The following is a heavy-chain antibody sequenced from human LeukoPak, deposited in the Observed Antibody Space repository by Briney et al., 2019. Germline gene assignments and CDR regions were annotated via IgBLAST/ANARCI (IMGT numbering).Heavy chain of an antibody. CDR2: ISGSGGNT. J-gene: IGHJ4*02. CDR1: GFTFSNYA. D-gene: IGHD1-1*01. V-gene: IGHV3-23*01. Sequence: GGSLRLSCAASGFTFSNYAMSWVRQAPGGGLEWVSAISGSGGNTYYADSVNGRFTISRDNSQNTLFLQMNSLRADDTAIYYCAKCSTSTGTCYFDYWGQGTLVTVSS. CDR3: AKCSTSTGTCYFDY.